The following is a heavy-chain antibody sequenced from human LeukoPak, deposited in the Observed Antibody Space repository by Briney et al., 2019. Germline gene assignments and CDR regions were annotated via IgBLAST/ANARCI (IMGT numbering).Heavy chain of an antibody. Sequence: PGGSLRLSCAASGFTVSTTYMNWVRQAPGKGLEWVSVIYSGGDTYYADSVKGRFTISRDSSKNTVNLQMNSLRVEDTAVYYCARGGGYCSGGSCSYYYYYYMDVWGKGTTVTVSS. D-gene: IGHD2-15*01. CDR2: IYSGGDT. CDR1: GFTVSTTY. V-gene: IGHV3-66*01. J-gene: IGHJ6*03. CDR3: ARGGGYCSGGSCSYYYYYYMDV.